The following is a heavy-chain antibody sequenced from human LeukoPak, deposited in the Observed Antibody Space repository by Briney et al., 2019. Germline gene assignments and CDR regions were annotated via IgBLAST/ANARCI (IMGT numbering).Heavy chain of an antibody. Sequence: GASVKVSCKASGYSFTGYYMHWVRQAPGQGLEWMGWINPNSGGTKYAQKFQGRVTMTRDTSISTAYMELSRLRSEDTAVYYCARGGKQWRGGNYFDSWGQGTLVAVSS. CDR2: INPNSGGT. V-gene: IGHV1-2*02. D-gene: IGHD6-19*01. CDR1: GYSFTGYY. CDR3: ARGGKQWRGGNYFDS. J-gene: IGHJ4*02.